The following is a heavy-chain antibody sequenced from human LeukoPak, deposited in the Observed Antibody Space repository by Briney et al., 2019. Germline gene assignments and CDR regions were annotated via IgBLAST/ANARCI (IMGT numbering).Heavy chain of an antibody. Sequence: PGGSLRLSCAASGFTFSSYWMSWVRQAPGKGLEWVANIKKDGSEKYSVDSVKGRFTISRDNAKKSLYLQMNSLRAEDTAVYYCARGGGYSYGSFDYWGQGTLVTVSS. CDR3: ARGGGYSYGSFDY. CDR2: IKKDGSEK. D-gene: IGHD5-18*01. J-gene: IGHJ4*02. CDR1: GFTFSSYW. V-gene: IGHV3-7*01.